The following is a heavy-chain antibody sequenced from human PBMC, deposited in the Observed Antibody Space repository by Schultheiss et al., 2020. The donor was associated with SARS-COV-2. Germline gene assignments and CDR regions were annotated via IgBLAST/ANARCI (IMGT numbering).Heavy chain of an antibody. Sequence: SETLSLTCAVYGGSFSGYYWSWIRQPPGKGLEWIGEINHSGNTNYNPSLKSRVTISVDTSRSQFSLKLSSVTAEDTALYHCARGEIISWFDPWGQGTLVTVSS. CDR2: INHSGNT. D-gene: IGHD3-10*01. J-gene: IGHJ5*02. V-gene: IGHV4-34*01. CDR1: GGSFSGYY. CDR3: ARGEIISWFDP.